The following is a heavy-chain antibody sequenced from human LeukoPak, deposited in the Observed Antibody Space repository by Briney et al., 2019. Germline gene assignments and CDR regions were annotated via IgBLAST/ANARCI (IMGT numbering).Heavy chain of an antibody. J-gene: IGHJ4*02. V-gene: IGHV4-59*12. Sequence: SETLSLTCTVSGGSISSYYWSWIRQPPGKGLEWIGYIYYSGSTNYNPSLKSRVTISVDTSKNQFSLKLSSVTAADTAVYYCARDRGSLDYWGQGTLVTVSS. D-gene: IGHD1-26*01. CDR1: GGSISSYY. CDR3: ARDRGSLDY. CDR2: IYYSGST.